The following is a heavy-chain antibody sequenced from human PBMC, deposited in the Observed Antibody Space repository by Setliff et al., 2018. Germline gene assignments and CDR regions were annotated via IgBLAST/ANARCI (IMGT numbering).Heavy chain of an antibody. V-gene: IGHV1-18*01. CDR2: ISAYNGNT. Sequence: ASVKVSCKASGYTFTSYGISWVRQAPGQGLEWMGWISAYNGNTNYAQKLQGRVTMTTDTSTSTAYMELSSLRFEDTAVYYCARERAGGRGFTFGAIYYYYGMDVWGQGTTVTVS. CDR3: ARERAGGRGFTFGAIYYYYGMDV. CDR1: GYTFTSYG. D-gene: IGHD3-16*01. J-gene: IGHJ6*02.